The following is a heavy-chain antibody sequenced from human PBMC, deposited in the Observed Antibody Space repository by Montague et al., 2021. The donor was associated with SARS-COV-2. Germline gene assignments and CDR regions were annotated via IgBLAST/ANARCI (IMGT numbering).Heavy chain of an antibody. CDR3: AGGVHSESPYSGGFYYLDV. CDR1: NGSFGSYY. Sequence: SETLSLTCAVYNGSFGSYYWTWIRQPPGKGLEWIGEISHDGGARFHPSLNSRLNIFLGSSGVSLSLTSVTAADTGVCYCAGGVHSESPYSGGFYYLDVWAQGTLVTVSS. CDR2: ISHDGGA. D-gene: IGHD5-18*01. J-gene: IGHJ4*02. V-gene: IGHV4-34*01.